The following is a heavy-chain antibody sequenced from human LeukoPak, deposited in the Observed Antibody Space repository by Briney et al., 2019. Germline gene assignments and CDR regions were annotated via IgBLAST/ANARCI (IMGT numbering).Heavy chain of an antibody. CDR1: GFTFSSYA. CDR2: ISGSGGST. CDR3: AKDWVGYCSGGSCYSSWAFDI. V-gene: IGHV3-23*01. J-gene: IGHJ3*02. D-gene: IGHD2-15*01. Sequence: PGGSLRLSCAASGFTFSSYAMSWVRQAPGKGLEWVSAISGSGGSTYYADSVKGRFTISRDNSKNTLYLQMNSLRAEDTAVYYCAKDWVGYCSGGSCYSSWAFDIWGQGTMVTVSS.